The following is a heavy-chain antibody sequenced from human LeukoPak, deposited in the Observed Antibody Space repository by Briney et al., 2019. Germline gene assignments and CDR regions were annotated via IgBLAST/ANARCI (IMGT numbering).Heavy chain of an antibody. CDR2: IYPGDSDT. V-gene: IGHV5-51*01. D-gene: IGHD5-18*01. J-gene: IGHJ4*02. CDR3: ARHPDTAMGTLDY. Sequence: GESLKISCKGSGYSSTSYWIGWVRQMPGKGLEWMGIIYPGDSDTRYSPSFQGQVTISADKSISTAYLQWSSLKASDTAMYYCARHPDTAMGTLDYWGQGTLVTVSS. CDR1: GYSSTSYW.